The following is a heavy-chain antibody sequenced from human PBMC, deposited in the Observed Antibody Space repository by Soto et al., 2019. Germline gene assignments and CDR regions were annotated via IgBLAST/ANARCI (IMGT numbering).Heavy chain of an antibody. Sequence: GGSLRLSCAASGFTFSSYWMSWVRQAPGKGLEWVANIKQDGSERYYVDSVKGRFTISRDNAKNSLYLQMNSLRAEDTAVYYCARDDYGDYHPNWFDPWGQGTLVTVSS. J-gene: IGHJ5*02. CDR3: ARDDYGDYHPNWFDP. CDR2: IKQDGSER. D-gene: IGHD4-17*01. V-gene: IGHV3-7*01. CDR1: GFTFSSYW.